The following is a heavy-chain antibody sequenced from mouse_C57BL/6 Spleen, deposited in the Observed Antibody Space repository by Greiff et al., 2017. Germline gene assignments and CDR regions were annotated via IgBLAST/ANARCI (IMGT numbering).Heavy chain of an antibody. Sequence: EVQLQQSGPELVKPGASVKISCKASGYTFTDYYMNWVKQSHGKSLEWIGDINPNNGGTSYNQKFKGKATLTVDKSSSTAYMELRSLPSEDSAVYYCARDGNYGYWGQGTTLTVSA. V-gene: IGHV1-26*01. CDR2: INPNNGGT. CDR1: GYTFTDYY. D-gene: IGHD2-1*01. J-gene: IGHJ2*01. CDR3: ARDGNYGY.